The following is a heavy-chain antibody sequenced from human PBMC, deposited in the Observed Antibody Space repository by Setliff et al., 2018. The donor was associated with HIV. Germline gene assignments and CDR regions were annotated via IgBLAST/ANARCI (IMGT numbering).Heavy chain of an antibody. CDR2: INHSGST. V-gene: IGHV4-34*01. CDR3: ARVPRITTLRNAFDI. Sequence: SETLSLTCAVYGGSFSGYHWSWIRQPPGKGLEWIGEINHSGSTNYNPSLKSRVTISIDTSKNQFSLKLSSVTAADTAIYYCARVPRITTLRNAFDIWGQGTMVTVSS. D-gene: IGHD3-3*01. CDR1: GGSFSGYH. J-gene: IGHJ3*02.